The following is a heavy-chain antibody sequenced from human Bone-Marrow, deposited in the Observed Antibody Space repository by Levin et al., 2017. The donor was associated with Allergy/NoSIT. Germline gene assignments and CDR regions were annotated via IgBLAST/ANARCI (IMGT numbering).Heavy chain of an antibody. CDR1: GGSFSGYY. J-gene: IGHJ4*02. CDR3: ARGGQTYYYGSGRNYIDY. V-gene: IGHV4-34*01. D-gene: IGHD3-10*01. Sequence: MPSETLSLTCAVYGGSFSGYYWSWIRQPPGKGLEWIGEINHSGSTNYNPSLKSRVTISVDTSKNQFSLKLSSVTAADTAVYYCARGGQTYYYGSGRNYIDYWGQGTLVTVSS. CDR2: INHSGST.